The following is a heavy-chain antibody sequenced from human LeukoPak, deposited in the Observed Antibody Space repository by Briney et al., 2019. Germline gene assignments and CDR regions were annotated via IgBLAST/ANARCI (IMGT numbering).Heavy chain of an antibody. CDR1: GFTFSSYA. CDR2: ISGSGGST. J-gene: IGHJ4*02. CDR3: AKPSSYGYYVRVPFDY. V-gene: IGHV3-23*01. Sequence: GGSLRFSCAASGFTFSSYAMSWVRQAPGKGLEWVSAISGSGGSTYYADSVKGRFTISRDNSKNTLYLQMNSLRAEDTAVYYCAKPSSYGYYVRVPFDYWGQGTLVTVSS. D-gene: IGHD3-10*02.